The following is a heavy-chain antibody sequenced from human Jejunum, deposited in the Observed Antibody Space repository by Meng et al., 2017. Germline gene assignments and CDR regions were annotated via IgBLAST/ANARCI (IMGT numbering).Heavy chain of an antibody. CDR1: GGSISDYY. Sequence: QLKLQQWVAGLLKPSETLSPTCAVYGGSISDYYWTWIRQPPGKGLEWIGEINDSGSTNYNPSLKSRVTISVDTSKSQFYLRVSSVTAADTAVYYCARGNEYSNYGADFWGQGTLVTVSS. CDR2: INDSGST. CDR3: ARGNEYSNYGADF. D-gene: IGHD4-11*01. J-gene: IGHJ4*02. V-gene: IGHV4-34*01.